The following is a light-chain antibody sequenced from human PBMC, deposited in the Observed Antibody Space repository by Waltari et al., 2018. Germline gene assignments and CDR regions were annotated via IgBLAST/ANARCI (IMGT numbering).Light chain of an antibody. CDR2: RSD. J-gene: IGLJ3*02. CDR3: AAWDDSLSGWV. CDR1: SSNIGTNY. Sequence: QSVLTQPPSASGTPGQRVTISCSGSSSNIGTNYIYWYQQLPAPAPKLLIYRSDQRPSGVPDRFSVSKSGTSASLAISGLRSEDEADYYCAAWDDSLSGWVFGGGTKLTVL. V-gene: IGLV1-47*01.